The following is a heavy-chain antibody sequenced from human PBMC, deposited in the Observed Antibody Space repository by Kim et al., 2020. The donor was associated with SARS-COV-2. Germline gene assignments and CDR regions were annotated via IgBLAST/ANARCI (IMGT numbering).Heavy chain of an antibody. V-gene: IGHV3-23*01. CDR2: ISGSGGST. CDR3: ARDSGVWFTESTYF. J-gene: IGHJ4*02. CDR1: GFTFSNYA. Sequence: GGSLRLSCVASGFTFSNYAMTWVRQAPGKGLEWVSVISGSGGSTHSADSVKGRITISRDNSKNTVYLHMNSLRAEDTAIYYCARDSGVWFTESTYFWGQGTLVTVSS. D-gene: IGHD3-10*01.